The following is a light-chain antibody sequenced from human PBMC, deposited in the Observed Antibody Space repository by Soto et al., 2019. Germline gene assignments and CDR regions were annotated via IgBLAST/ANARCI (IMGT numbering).Light chain of an antibody. CDR2: DVS. J-gene: IGLJ1*01. Sequence: QSVLTQPRSVSGSPGQSVTISCTGTSSDVGRYDYVSWYQQHPGKAPKLMIYDVSKRPSGVPDRFSASKSAFTASLTISGLQAEDEADYYCSSYTTSYFYVFGPGTKLTVL. CDR3: SSYTTSYFYV. CDR1: SSDVGRYDY. V-gene: IGLV2-11*01.